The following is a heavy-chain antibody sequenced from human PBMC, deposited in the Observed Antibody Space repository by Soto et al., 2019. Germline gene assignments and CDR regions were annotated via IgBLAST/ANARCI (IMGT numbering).Heavy chain of an antibody. CDR3: ATVRGVIITGPSWFDP. CDR2: FDPEDGET. D-gene: IGHD3-10*01. Sequence: ASVKVSCKVSGYTLTELSMHWVRQAPGKGLEWMGGFDPEDGETIYAQKFQGRVTMTEDTSTDTAYMELSSLRSEDTAVYYCATVRGVIITGPSWFDPWGQGTLVTVSS. J-gene: IGHJ5*02. V-gene: IGHV1-24*01. CDR1: GYTLTELS.